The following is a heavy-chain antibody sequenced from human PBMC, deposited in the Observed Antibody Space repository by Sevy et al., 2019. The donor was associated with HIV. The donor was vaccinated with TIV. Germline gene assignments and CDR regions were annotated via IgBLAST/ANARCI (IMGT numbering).Heavy chain of an antibody. CDR3: ARDQALYDYGEYGPTSTPDY. Sequence: GGSLRLSCAASGFTFSSFGMHWVRQAPGKGLEWVALMWFDGSVEYYADSLKGRFTISRDNSKNTLYLQMNSLRVEDTAVYYCARDQALYDYGEYGPTSTPDYWGQGTLVTVSS. D-gene: IGHD4-17*01. CDR2: MWFDGSVE. CDR1: GFTFSSFG. J-gene: IGHJ4*02. V-gene: IGHV3-33*01.